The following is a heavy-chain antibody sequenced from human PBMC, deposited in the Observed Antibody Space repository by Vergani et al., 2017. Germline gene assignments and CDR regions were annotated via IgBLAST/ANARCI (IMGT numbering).Heavy chain of an antibody. J-gene: IGHJ3*01. V-gene: IGHV2-5*01. CDR1: GFPLSTSGVG. CDR3: VHRLGYFDWDGAFDV. D-gene: IGHD3-9*01. Sequence: QITLKESGPTLVKPTQTFTLTCTSSGFPLSTSGVGVGWIRQPPGRALEWLAFVYWNDDERYSPSLKSRLTITKDTSKNEVILTMATMDPVDTPTYYCVHRLGYFDWDGAFDVWGPGTMVTVSS. CDR2: VYWNDDE.